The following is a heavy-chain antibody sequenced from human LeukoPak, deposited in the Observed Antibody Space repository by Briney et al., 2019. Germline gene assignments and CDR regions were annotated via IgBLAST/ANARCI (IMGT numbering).Heavy chain of an antibody. CDR2: IYYSGST. CDR3: ATVRNGKFDF. V-gene: IGHV4-31*03. D-gene: IGHD1-1*01. Sequence: SQTLSLTCTVSGGSISSSDYYWSWIRQHPGKGLEWIGFIYYSGSTYYNPSLKSRVTISVDTSKNQFSLRVSSVTAADTAVYYCATVRNGKFDFWGQGTLVTVSS. J-gene: IGHJ4*02. CDR1: GGSISSSDYY.